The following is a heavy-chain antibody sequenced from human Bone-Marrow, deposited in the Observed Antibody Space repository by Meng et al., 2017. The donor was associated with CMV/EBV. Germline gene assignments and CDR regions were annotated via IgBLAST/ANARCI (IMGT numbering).Heavy chain of an antibody. Sequence: GGSLRLSCAASGFIFRTYWMSWVRQAPGKGLEWVASIKQDGSEKYYVDSVKGRFTISRDNAKNSLYLQMNSLRAEDTAVYYCARGGCSSTSCCSDYWGQGTLVTVSS. CDR2: IKQDGSEK. J-gene: IGHJ4*02. CDR1: GFIFRTYW. V-gene: IGHV3-7*03. D-gene: IGHD2-2*01. CDR3: ARGGCSSTSCCSDY.